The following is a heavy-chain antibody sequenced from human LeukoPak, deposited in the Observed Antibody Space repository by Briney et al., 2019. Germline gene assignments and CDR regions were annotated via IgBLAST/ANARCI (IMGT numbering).Heavy chain of an antibody. J-gene: IGHJ5*02. V-gene: IGHV3-23*01. CDR1: GFTFSSYP. CDR2: ISGSGGST. CDR3: AKEVANDNWFDP. Sequence: PGGSLRLSCAASGFTFSSYPMNWVRQAPGKGLEWVSAISGSGGSTYYADSVKGRFTISRDNSKNTLYLQMNSPRAEDTAVYYCAKEVANDNWFDPWGQGTLVTVSS.